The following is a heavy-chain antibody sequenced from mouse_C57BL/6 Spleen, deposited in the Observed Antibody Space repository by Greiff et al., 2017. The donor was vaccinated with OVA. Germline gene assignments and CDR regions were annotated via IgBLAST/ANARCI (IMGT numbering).Heavy chain of an antibody. CDR2: INPGSGGT. J-gene: IGHJ2*01. Sequence: LVESGAELVRPGTSVKVSCKASGYAFTNYLIEWVKQRPGQGLEWIGVINPGSGGTNYNEKFKGKATLTADKSSSTAYMQLSSLTSEDSAVYFCARGDDGYYDYWGQGTTLTVSS. D-gene: IGHD2-3*01. V-gene: IGHV1-54*01. CDR3: ARGDDGYYDY. CDR1: GYAFTNYL.